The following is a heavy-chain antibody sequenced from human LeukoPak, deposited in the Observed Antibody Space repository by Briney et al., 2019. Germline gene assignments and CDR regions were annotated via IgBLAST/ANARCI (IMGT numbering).Heavy chain of an antibody. J-gene: IGHJ4*02. Sequence: SVKVSCKASGYTFTSYAMNWVRQAPGQGLEWMGGIIPIFGTANYAQKFQGRVTITADESTSTAYMELSSLRSEDTAVYYCARGEALSGSYKFDYWGQGTLVTVSS. V-gene: IGHV1-69*13. D-gene: IGHD1-26*01. CDR3: ARGEALSGSYKFDY. CDR1: GYTFTSYA. CDR2: IIPIFGTA.